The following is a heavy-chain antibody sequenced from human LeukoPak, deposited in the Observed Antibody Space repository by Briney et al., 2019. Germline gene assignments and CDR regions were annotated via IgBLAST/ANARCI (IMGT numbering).Heavy chain of an antibody. CDR1: GFTFSSYE. CDR3: AREYSSSSGRCFDS. V-gene: IGHV3-48*03. D-gene: IGHD6-6*01. CDR2: ISSSSSI. Sequence: LPGGSLRLSCAASGFTFSSYEMNWVRQAPGKGLEWVSYISSSSSIYYGDSVKGRFTMSRDNAKNSLYLQMNSLRAEDTAVYYCAREYSSSSGRCFDSWGQGTLVTVCS. J-gene: IGHJ4*02.